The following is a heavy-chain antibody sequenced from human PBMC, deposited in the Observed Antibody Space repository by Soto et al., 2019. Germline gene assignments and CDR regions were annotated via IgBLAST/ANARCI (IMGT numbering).Heavy chain of an antibody. CDR1: GGTFSSYA. CDR3: ARDPDTAITPADY. V-gene: IGHV1-69*01. Sequence: QVQLVQSGAEVKKPGSSVKVSCKASGGTFSSYAISWVRQAPGQGLEWMGGIIPIIGTANYAQKFQGRVTITADESTSTAYMELSSLRSKDTAVYYCARDPDTAITPADYWGQGTLVTVSS. J-gene: IGHJ4*02. CDR2: IIPIIGTA. D-gene: IGHD5-18*01.